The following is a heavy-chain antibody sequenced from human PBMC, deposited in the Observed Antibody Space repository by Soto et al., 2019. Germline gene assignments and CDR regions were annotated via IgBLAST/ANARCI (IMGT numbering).Heavy chain of an antibody. CDR2: ISGRGGNT. CDR3: AKSLSVGATTPFDY. V-gene: IGHV3-23*01. Sequence: GGSLRLSCAASGFTFSSYAMSWVRQAPGKGLEWVSAISGRGGNTYYADSVKGRFTISRDNAKNTLYLPMNSLRAEDTAVYFCAKSLSVGATTPFDYWGQGTLVTVSS. D-gene: IGHD1-26*01. CDR1: GFTFSSYA. J-gene: IGHJ4*02.